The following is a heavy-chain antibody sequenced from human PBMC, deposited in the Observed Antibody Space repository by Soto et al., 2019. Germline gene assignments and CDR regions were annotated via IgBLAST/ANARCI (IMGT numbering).Heavy chain of an antibody. CDR2: IYPGDSDT. CDR3: ARRGEQPLYYYYSGRDV. J-gene: IGHJ6*04. D-gene: IGHD3-16*01. CDR1: GYSFTSYW. V-gene: IGHV5-51*01. Sequence: GSLKISCKASGYSFTSYWIGWVRQLPGKGLECMGIIYPGDSDTRYSPSFQGQVTISADKSINTAYLQWSSLKALDTAMYYCARRGEQPLYYYYSGRDVGGKGPTATAPS.